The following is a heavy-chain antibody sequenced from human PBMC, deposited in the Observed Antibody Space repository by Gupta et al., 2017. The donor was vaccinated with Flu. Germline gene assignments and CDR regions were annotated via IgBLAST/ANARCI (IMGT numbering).Heavy chain of an antibody. Sequence: RQTPGKGLEWVAVIWYDGSNKYYADSVKGRFTISRDNSKNTLYLQMNSLRADDTAVYYCARDHLTIVTTVFEHWGQGTLVTVSS. CDR2: IWYDGSNK. D-gene: IGHD4-4*01. V-gene: IGHV3-33*01. CDR3: ARDHLTIVTTVFEH. J-gene: IGHJ4*02.